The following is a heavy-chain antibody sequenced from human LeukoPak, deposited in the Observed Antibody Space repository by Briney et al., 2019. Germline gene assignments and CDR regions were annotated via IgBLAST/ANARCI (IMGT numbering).Heavy chain of an antibody. CDR2: INISGSL. Sequence: SQTLSLTCTVSGGSISSGSYYWSWIRQPAGKGLEWIGRINISGSLNYNPSLKSRVTISVDTPKNEFSLKLSSVTAADTAVYYCARLVLPAAKGAFDIWGQGTMVTVSS. J-gene: IGHJ3*02. CDR1: GGSISSGSYY. V-gene: IGHV4-61*02. CDR3: ARLVLPAAKGAFDI. D-gene: IGHD2-2*01.